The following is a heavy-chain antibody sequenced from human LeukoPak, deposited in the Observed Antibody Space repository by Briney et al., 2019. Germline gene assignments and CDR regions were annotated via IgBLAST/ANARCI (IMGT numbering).Heavy chain of an antibody. V-gene: IGHV4-39*01. CDR3: AGLKAPMEGNDAFDI. D-gene: IGHD3-10*01. CDR2: IYYSGST. CDR1: GGSISSSSYY. Sequence: PSETLSLTCTVSGGSISSSSYYWGWIRQPPGKGLEWIGSIYYSGSTYYNPSLKSRVTISVDTSKNQFSLKLSSVTAADTAVYYCAGLKAPMEGNDAFDIWGQGTMVTVSS. J-gene: IGHJ3*02.